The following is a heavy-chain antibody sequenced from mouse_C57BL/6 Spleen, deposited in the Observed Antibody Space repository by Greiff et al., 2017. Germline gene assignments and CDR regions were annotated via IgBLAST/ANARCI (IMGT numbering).Heavy chain of an antibody. J-gene: IGHJ4*01. Sequence: QVQLKESGPELVKPGASVKISCKASGYAFSSSWMNWVKQRPGKGLEWIGRIYPGDGDTNYNGKFKGKATLTADKSSGTAYMQLSSLTSEDSAVYFCANTAGPYYYAMDYWGQGTSVTVAS. CDR1: GYAFSSSW. V-gene: IGHV1-82*01. D-gene: IGHD3-1*01. CDR2: IYPGDGDT. CDR3: ANTAGPYYYAMDY.